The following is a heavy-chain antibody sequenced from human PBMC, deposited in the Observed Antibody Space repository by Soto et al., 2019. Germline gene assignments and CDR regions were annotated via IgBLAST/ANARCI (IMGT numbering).Heavy chain of an antibody. J-gene: IGHJ5*02. V-gene: IGHV3-48*01. Sequence: GGSLRLSCAASGFTFSSYSMNWVRQAPGKGLEWVSYITSSSNTIYYADFVKGRFTISRDNAKNSLSLQMNSLRAEDTAVYYCARGRTTFENWFDPWGQGTLVTVSS. CDR3: ARGRTTFENWFDP. CDR1: GFTFSSYS. D-gene: IGHD3-10*02. CDR2: ITSSSNTI.